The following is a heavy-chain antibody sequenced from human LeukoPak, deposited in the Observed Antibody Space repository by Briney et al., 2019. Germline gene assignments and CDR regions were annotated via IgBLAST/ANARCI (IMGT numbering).Heavy chain of an antibody. CDR3: ARGGTGEYYGMDV. V-gene: IGHV3-20*04. CDR1: GFTFGDYG. Sequence: PGGSLRLSCAASGFTFGDYGMNWVRQAPGKGLEWVSRINWNGGSTGYADSVKGRFTISRDNAKNSLYLQMNSLRAEDTALYYCARGGTGEYYGMDVWGQGTTVTVSS. CDR2: INWNGGST. J-gene: IGHJ6*02. D-gene: IGHD2-8*02.